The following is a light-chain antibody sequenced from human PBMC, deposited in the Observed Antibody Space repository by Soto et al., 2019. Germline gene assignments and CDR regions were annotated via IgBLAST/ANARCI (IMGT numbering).Light chain of an antibody. Sequence: QAVVTQEPSLTVSPGGTVTLTCASSTGAVTSGYYPSWFQQKPGHPPRALIYRTSNKYSWTPARFSASLLGGKAALTLSGAQSEDEAEYFCVLFYVSDLGVFGGGTKLTVL. J-gene: IGLJ3*02. CDR1: TGAVTSGYY. CDR2: RTS. V-gene: IGLV7-43*01. CDR3: VLFYVSDLGV.